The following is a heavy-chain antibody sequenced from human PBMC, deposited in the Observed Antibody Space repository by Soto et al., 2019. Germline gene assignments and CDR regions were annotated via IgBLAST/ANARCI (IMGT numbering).Heavy chain of an antibody. V-gene: IGHV3-21*06. Sequence: EVQLTESGGGLVKPGGSLRLSCEGSGFNLRNFNMIWARQAPGKGLEWVSSVSGSSSYIYYADSVKGRFTVSRDNANNLVFLQMNGLRPEDTAMYYCARDLRGHYGPWGQGAMVTVSS. D-gene: IGHD4-17*01. CDR1: GFNLRNFN. CDR2: VSGSSSYI. CDR3: ARDLRGHYGP. J-gene: IGHJ3*01.